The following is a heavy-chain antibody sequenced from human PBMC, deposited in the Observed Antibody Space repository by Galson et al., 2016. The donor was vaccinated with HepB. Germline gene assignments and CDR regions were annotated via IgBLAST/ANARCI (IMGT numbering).Heavy chain of an antibody. CDR3: ARSMEGIGWYRGWFDP. V-gene: IGHV4-59*01. CDR2: VHYSGST. CDR1: GGSISIYY. Sequence: SETLSLTCTVSGGSISIYYWSWIRQPPGKGLEWIGYVHYSGSTDYNSSLKSRVTISVDRSKNQVSLRLPSVTAADAAVYSCARSMEGIGWYRGWFDPWGQGALVTVSS. D-gene: IGHD6-19*01. J-gene: IGHJ5*02.